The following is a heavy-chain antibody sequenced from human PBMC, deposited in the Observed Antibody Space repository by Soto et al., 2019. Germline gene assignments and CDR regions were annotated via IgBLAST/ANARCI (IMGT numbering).Heavy chain of an antibody. V-gene: IGHV3-11*06. J-gene: IGHJ4*02. CDR3: ARSGDNYNLLDY. CDR2: SSDSGTFT. Sequence: PWWSLRLSCSASVFTFSDYYMSWIRQAPGKGLEWLSYSSDSGTFTRYADSVKGRFSISRDNAKNSLYLQINSLRGEDTAIYYCARSGDNYNLLDYWGQGTPVTVSS. D-gene: IGHD1-1*01. CDR1: VFTFSDYY.